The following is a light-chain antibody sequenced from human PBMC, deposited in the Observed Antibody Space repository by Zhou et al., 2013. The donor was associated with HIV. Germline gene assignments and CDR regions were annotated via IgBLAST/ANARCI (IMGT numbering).Light chain of an antibody. J-gene: IGKJ1*01. CDR3: QQYSGYWT. Sequence: DIQMTQSPSSLSASVGDRITITCRASQGIGKSLAWYQKKPGRAPKLLIQKASSLENGVPSRFRGSGSGTEFTLTVSSLQSDDFATYYCQQYSGYWTFGQGTKVEIK. V-gene: IGKV1-5*03. CDR1: QGIGKS. CDR2: KAS.